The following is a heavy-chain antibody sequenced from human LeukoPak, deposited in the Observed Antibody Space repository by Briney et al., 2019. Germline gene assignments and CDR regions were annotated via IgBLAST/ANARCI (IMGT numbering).Heavy chain of an antibody. CDR3: TRDPNGDYVGAFDM. V-gene: IGHV3-23*01. CDR2: IFGSGGSP. J-gene: IGHJ3*02. CDR1: GFTFGSHA. Sequence: GGSLRLSCEASGFTFGSHAMYWVRQAPGKGLEWVAGIFGSGGSPHYADSVKGRFTISRDNSRDTLFLQMNSLRAEDTALYYCTRDPNGDYVGAFDMWGPGTMVTVSS. D-gene: IGHD4-17*01.